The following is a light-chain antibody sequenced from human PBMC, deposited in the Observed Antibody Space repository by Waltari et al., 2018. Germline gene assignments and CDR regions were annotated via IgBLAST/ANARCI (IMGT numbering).Light chain of an antibody. J-gene: IGKJ1*01. CDR3: MQGSQWPGT. V-gene: IGKV2-30*02. CDR2: KVS. Sequence: DVVLTQSPFSLPVTLGQPASISCRSSQSLVQREGNTYLNWYQQRPGQSPRRLLYKVSTRDAGVPDRFSGSGSGTDFTLKITRVEAEDVGVYYCMQGSQWPGTFGQGTKVEIK. CDR1: QSLVQREGNTY.